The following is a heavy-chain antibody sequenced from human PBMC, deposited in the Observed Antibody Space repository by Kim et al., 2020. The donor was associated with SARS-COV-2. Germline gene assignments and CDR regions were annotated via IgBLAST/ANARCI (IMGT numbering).Heavy chain of an antibody. CDR3: ARDAKSSGSYYNGGFDY. J-gene: IGHJ4*02. Sequence: VKGRFTISRDNAKNSLYLQMNSLRDEDTAVYYCARDAKSSGSYYNGGFDYWGQGTLVTVSS. D-gene: IGHD3-10*01. V-gene: IGHV3-48*02.